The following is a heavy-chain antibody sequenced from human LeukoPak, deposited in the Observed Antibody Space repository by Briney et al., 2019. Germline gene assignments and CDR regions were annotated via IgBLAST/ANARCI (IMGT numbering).Heavy chain of an antibody. CDR3: ARVSNLGYCSGGSCYDY. J-gene: IGHJ4*02. CDR1: GYTFTSYS. Sequence: GASVKVSCKASGYTFTSYSITWVRQAPGQGLEWMGIINPSGGSTSYAEKFQGRVIMTRDMSTSTVYMELSSLRSEDTAVYYCARVSNLGYCSGGSCYDYWGQGTLVTVSS. D-gene: IGHD2-15*01. V-gene: IGHV1-46*01. CDR2: INPSGGST.